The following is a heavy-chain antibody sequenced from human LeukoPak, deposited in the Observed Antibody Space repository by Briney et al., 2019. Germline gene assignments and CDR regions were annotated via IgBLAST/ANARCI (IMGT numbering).Heavy chain of an antibody. CDR3: AADRQYSSGFQRGYFQH. V-gene: IGHV1-58*02. J-gene: IGHJ1*01. CDR1: GFTFTSSA. CDR2: IVVGSGNT. Sequence: GASVKVSCKASGFTFTSSAMQWVRQAXGQRLXXXXXIVVGSGNTNYAQKFQERVTITRDMSTSTAYMELSSLRSEDTAVYYCAADRQYSSGFQRGYFQHWGQGTLVTVSS. D-gene: IGHD6-19*01.